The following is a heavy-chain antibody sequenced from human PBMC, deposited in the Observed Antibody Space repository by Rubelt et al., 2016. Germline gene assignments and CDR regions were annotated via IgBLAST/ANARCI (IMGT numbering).Heavy chain of an antibody. V-gene: IGHV3-33*01. CDR3: ARDLLMVYATLMDV. CDR2: IWYDGSNK. D-gene: IGHD2-8*01. J-gene: IGHJ6*04. Sequence: GLEWVAVIWYDGSNKYYADSVKGRFTISRDNAKNSLYLQMNSLRAEDTAVHYCARDLLMVYATLMDVWGKGTTVTVSS.